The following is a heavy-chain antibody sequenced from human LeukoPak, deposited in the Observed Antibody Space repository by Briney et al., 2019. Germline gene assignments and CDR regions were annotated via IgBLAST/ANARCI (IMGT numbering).Heavy chain of an antibody. V-gene: IGHV3-7*01. CDR3: ANHLACGSTTCPSFDH. Sequence: GSLRLSCAASGFTFSSYLMSWVRQAPGKGLEWVANIKQDGSEKYYVDSVKGRFTISRDNAKNSLSLQMNNLRIDDTAVYYCANHLACGSTTCPSFDHWGQGTLVTVSS. CDR2: IKQDGSEK. J-gene: IGHJ4*02. CDR1: GFTFSSYL. D-gene: IGHD2-2*01.